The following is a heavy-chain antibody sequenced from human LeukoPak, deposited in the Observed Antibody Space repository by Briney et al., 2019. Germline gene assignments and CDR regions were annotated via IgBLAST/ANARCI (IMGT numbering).Heavy chain of an antibody. J-gene: IGHJ4*02. CDR1: GGSISSGGYY. CDR2: IYYSGST. D-gene: IGHD1-26*01. Sequence: PSETLSLTCTVSGGSISSGGYYWSWIRQHPGKGLEWIGYIYYSGSTYYNPSLKSRVTISVDTSKNQFSLKLSSVTAADTAVYYCARSGGSYHEGYFDYWGQGTLVTVSS. V-gene: IGHV4-31*03. CDR3: ARSGGSYHEGYFDY.